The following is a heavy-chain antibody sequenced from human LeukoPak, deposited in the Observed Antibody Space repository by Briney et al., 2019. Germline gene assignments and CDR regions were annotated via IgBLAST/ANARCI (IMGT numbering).Heavy chain of an antibody. CDR1: GGSFSGYY. CDR2: INHSGST. J-gene: IGHJ4*02. CDR3: ARGLGSSSWYAGLDY. Sequence: SETLSLTCAVYGGSFSGYYWSWIRQPPGKGLEWIGEINHSGSTNYNPSLKSRVTISVDTSKNQFSLKLSSVTAADTAVYYCARGLGSSSWYAGLDYWGQGTLVTVSS. V-gene: IGHV4-34*01. D-gene: IGHD6-13*01.